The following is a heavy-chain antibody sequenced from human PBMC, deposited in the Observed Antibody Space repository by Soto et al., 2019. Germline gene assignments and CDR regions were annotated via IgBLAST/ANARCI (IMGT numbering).Heavy chain of an antibody. CDR3: ARGEGIGYCSSTSCYADV. Sequence: QVQLVESGGGVVQPGRSLRLSCAASGFTFSSYAMHWVRQAPGKGLEGVAVISYDGSNKYYADSVKGRFTISRDNSKNTLYLQMNSLRAEDTAVYYCARGEGIGYCSSTSCYADVWGQGTTVTVSS. CDR2: ISYDGSNK. D-gene: IGHD2-2*01. J-gene: IGHJ6*02. V-gene: IGHV3-30-3*01. CDR1: GFTFSSYA.